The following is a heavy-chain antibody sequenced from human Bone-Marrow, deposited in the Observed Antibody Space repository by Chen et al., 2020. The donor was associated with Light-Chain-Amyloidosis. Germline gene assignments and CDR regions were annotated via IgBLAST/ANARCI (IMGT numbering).Heavy chain of an antibody. CDR1: GFTFSNYA. CDR3: APPPPAGRLGEFLSYFDY. CDR2: ISGSGGNL. Sequence: EVQLLESGGGLVQPGESLRLSCVASGFTFSNYAMNGVRQAPGKGLEWVSSISGSGGNLYSADSVKCRFIISRDHPTNTLYLPMNXLRAEDTAVYYCAPPPPAGRLGEFLSYFDYWGQGTLVTVSS. V-gene: IGHV3-23*01. D-gene: IGHD3-16*01. J-gene: IGHJ4*02.